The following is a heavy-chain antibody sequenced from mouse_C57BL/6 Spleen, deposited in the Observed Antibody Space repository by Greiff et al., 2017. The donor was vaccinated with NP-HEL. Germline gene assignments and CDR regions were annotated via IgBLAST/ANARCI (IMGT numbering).Heavy chain of an antibody. D-gene: IGHD1-1*01. CDR1: GFTFSDYY. J-gene: IGHJ2*01. CDR3: ARGYGSGYYFDY. CDR2: INYDGSST. V-gene: IGHV5-16*01. Sequence: EVKLMESEGGLVQPGSSMKLSCTASGFTFSDYYMAWVRQVPEKGLEWVANINYDGSSTYYLDSLKSRFIISRDNAKNILYLQMSSLKSEDTATYYCARGYGSGYYFDYWGQGTTLTVSS.